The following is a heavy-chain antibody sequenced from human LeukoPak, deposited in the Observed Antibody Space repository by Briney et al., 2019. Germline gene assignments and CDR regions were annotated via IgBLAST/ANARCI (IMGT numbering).Heavy chain of an antibody. Sequence: ASVKVSCKASGYTFTSYDINWVRQAPGQGLEWMGWISAYNGNTNYAQKLQGRVTMTTDTSTSTAYMELRSLRSDDTAVHYCARDYYDSSGYGYYFDYWGQGTLVTVSS. CDR1: GYTFTSYD. CDR2: ISAYNGNT. CDR3: ARDYYDSSGYGYYFDY. D-gene: IGHD3-22*01. V-gene: IGHV1-18*01. J-gene: IGHJ4*02.